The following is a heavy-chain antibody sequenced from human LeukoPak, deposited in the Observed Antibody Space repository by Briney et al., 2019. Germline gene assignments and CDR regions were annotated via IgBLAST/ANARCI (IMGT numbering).Heavy chain of an antibody. D-gene: IGHD1-14*01. V-gene: IGHV3-48*01. Sequence: GGSLRLSCAASGFTFSSYSMNWVRQAPGKGLEWISYISSSSGSIYYADSVKGRFTISRDNSKNTLYVQMNSLRAEGTAAYYCARDWLPETFDYWGQGTLVTVSS. J-gene: IGHJ4*02. CDR1: GFTFSSYS. CDR3: ARDWLPETFDY. CDR2: ISSSSGSI.